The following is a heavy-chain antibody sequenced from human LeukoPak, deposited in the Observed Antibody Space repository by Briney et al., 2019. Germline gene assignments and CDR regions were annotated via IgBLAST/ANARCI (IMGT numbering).Heavy chain of an antibody. CDR3: ARDRPNNWFDP. CDR2: INPNGGAT. V-gene: IGHV1-2*02. CDR1: GYTFTDYY. J-gene: IGHJ5*02. Sequence: ASVKVSCKASGYTFTDYYLHWVRQAPGQGLEWMGFINPNGGATTYAQKFRGRVSVTRDTSISTAYMELSSLRSDDTAVYYCARDRPNNWFDPWGQGTLVTVSS.